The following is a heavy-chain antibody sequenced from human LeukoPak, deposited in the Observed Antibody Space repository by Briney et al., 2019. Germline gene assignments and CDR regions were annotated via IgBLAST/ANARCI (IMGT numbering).Heavy chain of an antibody. V-gene: IGHV3-21*01. CDR2: ISSSSSYI. J-gene: IGHJ6*03. CDR1: GFTFNTYS. CDR3: ARGYYDILTGYYYYYYYYMDV. Sequence: GGSLRLSCAASGFTFNTYSMNWVRQAPGKGLEWVSSISSSSSYIYYADSVKGRFTISRDNAKNSLYLQMNSLRAEDTAVYYCARGYYDILTGYYYYYYYYMDVWGKGTTVTISS. D-gene: IGHD3-9*01.